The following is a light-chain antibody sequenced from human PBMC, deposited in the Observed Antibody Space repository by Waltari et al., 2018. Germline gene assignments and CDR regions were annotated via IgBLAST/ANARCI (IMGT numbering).Light chain of an antibody. CDR2: GAS. CDR3: QHHFRLPAT. CDR1: QSISRVV. Sequence: CWASQSISRVVAWYHQKPCQAPRLLIYGASTRATGIPDRFSGSGSGTDFSLTISGLEPEESAVYYCQHHFRLPATFGQGTKVEIK. J-gene: IGKJ1*01. V-gene: IGKV3-20*01.